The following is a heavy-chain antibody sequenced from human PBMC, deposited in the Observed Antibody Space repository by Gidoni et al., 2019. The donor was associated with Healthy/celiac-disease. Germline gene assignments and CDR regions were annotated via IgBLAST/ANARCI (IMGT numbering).Heavy chain of an antibody. CDR1: GFTFSNAW. CDR3: TTDRAHDYGDYDLDY. CDR2: IKSNTDGGTT. D-gene: IGHD4-17*01. Sequence: EVQLVESGGGLVKPGGSLRLSCAASGFTFSNAWMSWVRQAPGKGLEWVGRIKSNTDGGTTDYAAPVKGRFTISRDDSKNTLYLQMNSLKTEDTAVYYCTTDRAHDYGDYDLDYWGQGTLVTVSS. J-gene: IGHJ4*02. V-gene: IGHV3-15*01.